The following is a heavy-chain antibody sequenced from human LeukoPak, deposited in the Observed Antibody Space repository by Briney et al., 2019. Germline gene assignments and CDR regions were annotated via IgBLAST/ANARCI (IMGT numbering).Heavy chain of an antibody. V-gene: IGHV4-4*07. Sequence: SETLSLTCTVSGGSISSYYLSWIRQPAGKGLEWIGRIYTSGSTNYNPSLKSRVTMSVDTSKNQFSLKLSSVTAADTAVYYCARDGYYYDSSGYYRFDYWGQGTLVTVSS. CDR2: IYTSGST. J-gene: IGHJ4*02. D-gene: IGHD3-22*01. CDR3: ARDGYYYDSSGYYRFDY. CDR1: GGSISSYY.